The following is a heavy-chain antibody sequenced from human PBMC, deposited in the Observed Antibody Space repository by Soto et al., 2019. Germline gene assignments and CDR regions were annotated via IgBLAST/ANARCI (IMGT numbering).Heavy chain of an antibody. CDR3: ARVDTPLRYFGVVV. CDR2: IIPIFGTA. D-gene: IGHD3-9*01. J-gene: IGHJ6*02. CDR1: GGTFSSYA. Sequence: ASVKVSCKASGGTFSSYAISWVRQAPGQGLEWMGGIIPIFGTANYAQKFQGRVTITADESTSTAYMELSSLRSEDTAVYYCARVDTPLRYFGVVVWGQGTTVTVSS. V-gene: IGHV1-69*13.